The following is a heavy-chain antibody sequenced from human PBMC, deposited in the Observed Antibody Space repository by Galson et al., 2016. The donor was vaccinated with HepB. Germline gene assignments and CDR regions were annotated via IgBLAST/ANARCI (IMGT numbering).Heavy chain of an antibody. J-gene: IGHJ4*02. CDR2: IYWNDNT. Sequence: PALVKPTQTLTLTCTFSGFSLSAEAVGVGWIRQAPGKAPQWLAFIYWNDNTYYSPSLQTRLTITKDTSKNQVFLTMTNMDPVDTATYYCARISYNSHSDATPEPAFDYWGQGTLVTVSS. D-gene: IGHD6-13*01. CDR1: GFSLSAEAVG. CDR3: ARISYNSHSDATPEPAFDY. V-gene: IGHV2-5*01.